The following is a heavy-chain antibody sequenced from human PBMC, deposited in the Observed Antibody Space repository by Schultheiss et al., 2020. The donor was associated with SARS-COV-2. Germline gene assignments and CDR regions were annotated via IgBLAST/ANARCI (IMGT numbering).Heavy chain of an antibody. CDR3: ARGSFWMGSGYSPRDYYGMDV. J-gene: IGHJ6*02. CDR2: IWYDGSNK. D-gene: IGHD3-22*01. V-gene: IGHV3-33*08. CDR1: GFTFSSYG. Sequence: GESLKISCAASGFTFSSYGMHWVRQAPGKGLEWVAVIWYDGSNKYYADSVKGRFTISRDNSKNTLYLQMNSLRAEDTAVYYCARGSFWMGSGYSPRDYYGMDVWGQGTTVTVSS.